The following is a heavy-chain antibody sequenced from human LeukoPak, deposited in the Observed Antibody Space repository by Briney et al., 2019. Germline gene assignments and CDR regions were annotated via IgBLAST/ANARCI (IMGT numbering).Heavy chain of an antibody. J-gene: IGHJ4*02. V-gene: IGHV4-61*02. CDR1: GGSISSGSYY. CDR3: ARLGGGDGYNYRRTAGY. D-gene: IGHD5-24*01. CDR2: IYTSGST. Sequence: SETLSLTCTVSGGSISSGSYYWSWIRQPAGKGLEWIGRIYTSGSTNYNPSLKSRVTISVDTSKNQFSLKLSSVTAADTAVYYCARLGGGDGYNYRRTAGYWGQGTLVTVSS.